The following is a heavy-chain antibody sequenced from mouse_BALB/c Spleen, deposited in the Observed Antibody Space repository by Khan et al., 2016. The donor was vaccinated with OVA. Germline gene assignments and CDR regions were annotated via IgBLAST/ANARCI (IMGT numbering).Heavy chain of an antibody. Sequence: VQLQESGAELARPGASVKMSCKASGYTFTSYMMHWVKQRPGQGLEWIGYITPRSSFTNYNQKFNDKATLTADKYSSTAYMQLSSLTSEDSAVYYCARRPSLNSMDYWGQGTSVTVSS. CDR3: ARRPSLNSMDY. CDR1: GYTFTSYM. J-gene: IGHJ4*01. CDR2: ITPRSSFT. V-gene: IGHV1-4*01.